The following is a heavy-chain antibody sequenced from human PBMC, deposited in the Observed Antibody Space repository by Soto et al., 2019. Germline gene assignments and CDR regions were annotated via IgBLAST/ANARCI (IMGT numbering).Heavy chain of an antibody. Sequence: GSLRLSCAASGFTFSNYAMNWVRQAPGKGLEWVSTISDSGSTYYADSVKGRFTISRDNSKNTLYLQMNSLRAEDTAVYYCAMWPGDDGNFYGPLDYWGQGSLVTVSS. V-gene: IGHV3-23*01. D-gene: IGHD3-10*01. J-gene: IGHJ4*02. CDR1: GFTFSNYA. CDR3: AMWPGDDGNFYGPLDY. CDR2: ISDSGST.